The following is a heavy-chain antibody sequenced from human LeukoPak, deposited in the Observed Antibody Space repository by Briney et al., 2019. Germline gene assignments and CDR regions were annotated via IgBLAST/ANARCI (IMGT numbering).Heavy chain of an antibody. V-gene: IGHV3-74*01. CDR3: ARPTVTLES. Sequence: GGSLRLSCTASGFTFSTHWMHWVHQAPGKGLVWVSHINGDGSTTTYADSVKGRFTISRDNAKNTLYLQMNSLRAEDTAVYYCARPTVTLESWGQGTLVTVSS. J-gene: IGHJ5*02. D-gene: IGHD4-17*01. CDR1: GFTFSTHW. CDR2: INGDGSTT.